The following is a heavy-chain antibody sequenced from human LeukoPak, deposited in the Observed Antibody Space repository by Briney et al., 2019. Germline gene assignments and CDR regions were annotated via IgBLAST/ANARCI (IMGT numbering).Heavy chain of an antibody. CDR1: GGSISSSSYY. CDR3: ARRRVVRGVIISPWFDP. J-gene: IGHJ5*02. CDR2: IYYSGST. D-gene: IGHD3-10*01. V-gene: IGHV4-39*01. Sequence: NTSETLSLTCTVSGGSISSSSYYWGWIRQPPGKGLEWIGSIYYSGSTYYNPSLKSRVTISVDTSKNQFSLKLSSVTAADTAVYYCARRRVVRGVIISPWFDPWGQGTLVTVSS.